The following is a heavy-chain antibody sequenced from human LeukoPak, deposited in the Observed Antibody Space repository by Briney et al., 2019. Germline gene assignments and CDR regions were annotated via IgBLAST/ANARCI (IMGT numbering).Heavy chain of an antibody. V-gene: IGHV1-8*01. J-gene: IGHJ4*02. CDR2: MNPNSGNT. Sequence: ASVKVSCKASGYTFTSYDINWVRQATGQGLEWMGWMNPNSGNTGYAQEFQGRVTMTRNTSISTAYMELSSLRSEDTAVYYCATSSFGELLSRWGQGTLVTVSS. CDR1: GYTFTSYD. D-gene: IGHD3-10*01. CDR3: ATSSFGELLSR.